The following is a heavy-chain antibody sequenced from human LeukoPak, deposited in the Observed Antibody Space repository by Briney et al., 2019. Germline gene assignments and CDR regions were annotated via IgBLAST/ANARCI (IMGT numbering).Heavy chain of an antibody. CDR2: ISYDGSNK. V-gene: IGHV3-30*18. Sequence: GGSLRLSCAASGFTFSNAWMSWVRQAPGKGLEWVAVISYDGSNKYYADSVKGRFTISRDNSKNTLYLQMNSLRAEDTAVYYCAKDPAMYGDYPIFDYWGQGTLVTVSS. J-gene: IGHJ4*02. CDR1: GFTFSNAW. D-gene: IGHD4-17*01. CDR3: AKDPAMYGDYPIFDY.